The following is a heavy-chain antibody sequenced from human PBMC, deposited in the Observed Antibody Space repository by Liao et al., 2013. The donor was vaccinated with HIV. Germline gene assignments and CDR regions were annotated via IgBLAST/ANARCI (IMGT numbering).Heavy chain of an antibody. CDR1: GGSFSGYH. D-gene: IGHD3-10*01. V-gene: IGHV4-34*01. CDR2: INDSGNT. J-gene: IGHJ6*04. CDR3: ARSERWTLSSGDV. Sequence: QVQLQQWGAGLLKPSETLSLTCAVYGGSFSGYHWSWIRQPPGKGLEWIGEINDSGNTNYNSSLKSRVTISVDTSKNQFSLKLSSVTAADTAVYYCARSERWTLSSGDVWGRGTTVTVSS.